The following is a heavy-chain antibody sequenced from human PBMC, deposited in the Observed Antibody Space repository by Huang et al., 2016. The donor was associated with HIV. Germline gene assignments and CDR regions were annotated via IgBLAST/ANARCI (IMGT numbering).Heavy chain of an antibody. CDR1: GASVSSGSYF. CDR2: VHSGGTT. V-gene: IGHV4-61*09. D-gene: IGHD6-13*01. Sequence: QVLLQESGPRLVKSSQTLSLTCTVSGASVSSGSYFWCWIRQPAGQSLEWIGHVHSGGTTCYKPSLKSRMSISLDRSTSQFSLEVTSVTAADTAVYYCARGDSNWDYLTGFDLWGQGTMVTVSS. J-gene: IGHJ3*01. CDR3: ARGDSNWDYLTGFDL.